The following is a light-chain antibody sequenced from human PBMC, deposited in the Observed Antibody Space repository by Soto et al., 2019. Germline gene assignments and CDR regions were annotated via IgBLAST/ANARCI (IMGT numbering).Light chain of an antibody. Sequence: IEVTQSPSSLAASLGDIVTITCRASQTIGTYVNWYRQKSGAAPELLIYDASTLQSGVPSRFRGGASGTDFTLTISSLQLDDVATYYCQQSYNTTLTLGQGTKVDIK. CDR1: QTIGTY. CDR3: QQSYNTTLT. J-gene: IGKJ1*01. V-gene: IGKV1-39*01. CDR2: DAS.